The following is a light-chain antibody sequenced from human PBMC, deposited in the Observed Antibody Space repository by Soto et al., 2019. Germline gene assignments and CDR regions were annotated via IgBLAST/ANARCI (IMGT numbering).Light chain of an antibody. Sequence: EIVMTQSPATLSVSPGERATLSCRASQSVTSNLAWYQQKPDQAPRLLIYGASTRATGNPARFSGSGSGTEVTLTISSLQSEDFAVYYCQQYNNRPPLTFGQGSKVEVK. V-gene: IGKV3-15*01. CDR1: QSVTSN. CDR3: QQYNNRPPLT. CDR2: GAS. J-gene: IGKJ1*01.